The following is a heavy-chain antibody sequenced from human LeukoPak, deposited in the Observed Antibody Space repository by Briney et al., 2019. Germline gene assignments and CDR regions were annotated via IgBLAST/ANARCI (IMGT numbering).Heavy chain of an antibody. J-gene: IGHJ4*02. D-gene: IGHD2-8*01. CDR2: IYNSGST. CDR3: ARGLYGYCSDFDY. CDR1: GGSISSYY. V-gene: IGHV4-59*01. Sequence: PSETLSLTCTVSGGSISSYYWSWLRQPPGKGLEWIGYIYNSGSTNYNPSLKSRVTISVDTSKNQFSLKVSSVTAADTAVYYCARGLYGYCSDFDYWGQGTLVTVSS.